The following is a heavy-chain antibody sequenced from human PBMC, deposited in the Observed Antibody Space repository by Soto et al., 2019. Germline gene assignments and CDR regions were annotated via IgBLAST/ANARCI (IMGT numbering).Heavy chain of an antibody. J-gene: IGHJ6*02. CDR3: ARVKTVDYYGMGV. D-gene: IGHD4-4*01. CDR1: GGTMSSYY. Sequence: KPSETLSLTCTVSGGTMSSYYWSWIRQPAGKGLEWIGRIYSSGSTDYNPSLKSRVTMSIDTSKNQFSLKLSSVTAADTAVYFCARVKTVDYYGMGVWGQGTTVTVSS. CDR2: IYSSGST. V-gene: IGHV4-4*07.